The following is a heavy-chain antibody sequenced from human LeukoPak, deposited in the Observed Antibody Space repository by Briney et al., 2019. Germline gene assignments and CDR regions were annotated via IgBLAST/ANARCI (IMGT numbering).Heavy chain of an antibody. V-gene: IGHV3-33*01. CDR3: ARVLSQYYYYYGMDV. Sequence: PGGSLRLSCAASGFTLSSYGMHWVRQAPGKGLEWVAVIWYDGSNKYYADSVKGRFTISRDNSKNTLYLQMNSLRAEDTAVYYCARVLSQYYYYYGMDVWGQGTTVTVSS. CDR2: IWYDGSNK. D-gene: IGHD3-10*01. J-gene: IGHJ6*02. CDR1: GFTLSSYG.